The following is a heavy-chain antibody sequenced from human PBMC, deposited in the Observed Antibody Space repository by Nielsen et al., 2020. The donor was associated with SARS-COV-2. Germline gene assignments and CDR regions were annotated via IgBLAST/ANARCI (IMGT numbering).Heavy chain of an antibody. CDR2: ISASGGGT. CDR3: AKDGVVRGDALDL. Sequence: GESLKISCAASGFTFNIYAMAWVRRAPGRGLQWVTAISASGGGTSYTDSVKGRFSISRDNSKNTLYLQMHSLRVEDTAVYYCAKDGVVRGDALDLWGQGTMVTVSS. CDR1: GFTFNIYA. J-gene: IGHJ3*01. V-gene: IGHV3-23*01. D-gene: IGHD3-10*01.